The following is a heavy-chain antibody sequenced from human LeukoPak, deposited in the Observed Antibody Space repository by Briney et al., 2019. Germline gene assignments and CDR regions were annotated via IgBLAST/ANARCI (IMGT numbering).Heavy chain of an antibody. CDR3: ATARPHRGFDI. Sequence: GGSLKISCKGSGYSFTSYWIVWVRQMPGKGLEGMGIIYPGDCDTRYCPSFQGQVPISADKSISTAYLQWSSLKASDTAMYYCATARPHRGFDIWGQGTMVTVSS. CDR2: IYPGDCDT. J-gene: IGHJ3*02. V-gene: IGHV5-51*01. CDR1: GYSFTSYW.